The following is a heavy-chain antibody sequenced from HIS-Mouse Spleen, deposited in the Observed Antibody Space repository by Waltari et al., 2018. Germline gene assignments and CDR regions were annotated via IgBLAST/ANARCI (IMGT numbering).Heavy chain of an antibody. CDR1: GGTFSSDA. V-gene: IGHV1-69*04. J-gene: IGHJ5*02. D-gene: IGHD2-15*01. CDR2: IIPILGIA. Sequence: QVQLVQSGAEVKKPGSSVQVSCKASGGTFSSDAISWVGQAPGQGLEWMGRIIPILGIANYAQKFQGRVTITADKSTSTAYMELSSLRSEDTAVYYCAREYCSGGSCLYNWFDPWGQGTLVTVSS. CDR3: AREYCSGGSCLYNWFDP.